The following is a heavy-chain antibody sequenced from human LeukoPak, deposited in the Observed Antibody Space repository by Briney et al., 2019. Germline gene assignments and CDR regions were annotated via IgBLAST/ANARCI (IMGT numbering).Heavy chain of an antibody. J-gene: IGHJ4*02. D-gene: IGHD5-12*01. V-gene: IGHV3-23*01. CDR1: GITFSTSA. Sequence: GGSLRLSCAASGITFSTSAMSWVRQAPGKGLEWVSGISGSGDNTYYADSVKGRFTISRDNSKNTLYLQMNSLRAEDTAVYYCAKGSGYDTDFDYWGQGTLVSVSS. CDR2: ISGSGDNT. CDR3: AKGSGYDTDFDY.